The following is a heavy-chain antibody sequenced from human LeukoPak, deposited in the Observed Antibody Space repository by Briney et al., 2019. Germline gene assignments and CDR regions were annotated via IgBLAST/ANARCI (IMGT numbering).Heavy chain of an antibody. J-gene: IGHJ4*02. V-gene: IGHV3-23*01. CDR1: GFTFSSYA. CDR3: AKDAFCTSTNCYASYFDY. Sequence: GGSLRLSCAASGFTFSSYAMSWVRQAPGKGLEWVSAISGSGGTTHYVDSVKGRFTISRDRSKNTLYLQMHSLRAEGTAVYYCAKDAFCTSTNCYASYFDYWGQGTLVTVSS. D-gene: IGHD2-2*01. CDR2: ISGSGGTT.